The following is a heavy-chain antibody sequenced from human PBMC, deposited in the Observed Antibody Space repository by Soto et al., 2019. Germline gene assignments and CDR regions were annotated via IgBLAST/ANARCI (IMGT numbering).Heavy chain of an antibody. D-gene: IGHD1-26*01. V-gene: IGHV4-39*01. CDR3: ARRATTFVWFDP. Sequence: QLQLQESGPGLVKPSETLSLTCTVSGDSISSSSYYWGWIRQPPGKGLEWIGTIYYSGSTYYNPSLKSRLIISVATSKNQFSLKLSSVTAADTAVYYCARRATTFVWFDPWGQGTLVTVSS. J-gene: IGHJ5*02. CDR1: GDSISSSSYY. CDR2: IYYSGST.